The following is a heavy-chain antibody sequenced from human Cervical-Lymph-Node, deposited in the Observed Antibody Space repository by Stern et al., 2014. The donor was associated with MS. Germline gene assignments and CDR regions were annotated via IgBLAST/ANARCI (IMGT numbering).Heavy chain of an antibody. J-gene: IGHJ4*02. CDR1: GYSFSNHW. Sequence: EVQLLESGAEVKKPGASLKISCKGSGYSFSNHWIGWMRQMPGKGLEWMGMIYPTDSDTRYSPSFQGQVTISADTSISTAYLQWSSLKASDTAIYYCAKPGGSSHFDYWGQGTLVTVSS. CDR3: AKPGGSSHFDY. CDR2: IYPTDSDT. D-gene: IGHD1-14*01. V-gene: IGHV5-51*03.